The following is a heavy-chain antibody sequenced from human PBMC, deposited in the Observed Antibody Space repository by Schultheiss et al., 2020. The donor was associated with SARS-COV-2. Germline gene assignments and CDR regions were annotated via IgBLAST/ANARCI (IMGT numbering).Heavy chain of an antibody. D-gene: IGHD6-13*01. Sequence: GGSLRLSCAASGFTFYSYALSWVRQAPGKGLEWVSGISGNGDNKYYADPVKGRFIISRDNSKNTLYLQMNSLRAEDTAVYYCARDRSSSLSNWFDPWGQGTLVTVSS. J-gene: IGHJ5*02. CDR1: GFTFYSYA. CDR3: ARDRSSSLSNWFDP. CDR2: ISGNGDNK. V-gene: IGHV3-23*01.